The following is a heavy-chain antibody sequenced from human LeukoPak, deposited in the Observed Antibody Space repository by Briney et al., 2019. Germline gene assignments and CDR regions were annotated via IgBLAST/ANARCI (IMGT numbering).Heavy chain of an antibody. D-gene: IGHD5-18*01. J-gene: IGHJ4*02. CDR1: GGSISSYY. CDR3: ARGTADLVDY. V-gene: IGHV4-59*01. CDR2: IYYSGST. Sequence: SETLSLTCTVSGGSISSYYWSWIRQPPGKGLEWIGYIYYSGSTNYNPSLKSRVTISVDTSKNQFSLKLSSVTAADTAVYYCARGTADLVDYWGQGTLVTVSS.